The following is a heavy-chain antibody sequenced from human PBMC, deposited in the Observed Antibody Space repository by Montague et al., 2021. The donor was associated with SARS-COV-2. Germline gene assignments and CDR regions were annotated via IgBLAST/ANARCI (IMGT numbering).Heavy chain of an antibody. CDR2: ISHDGSNK. J-gene: IGHJ5*02. V-gene: IGHV3-30*04. CDR3: ARERAITMVRGVIRPTKWFDP. CDR1: GFTFSAYT. D-gene: IGHD3-10*01. Sequence: SLRLSCAASGFTFSAYTIHWVRQAPGKGLEWVALISHDGSNKYYADSVKGRFTISRDNSKNTLYVQMNGLRAEDTAVYYCARERAITMVRGVIRPTKWFDPWGQGTLVTVSS.